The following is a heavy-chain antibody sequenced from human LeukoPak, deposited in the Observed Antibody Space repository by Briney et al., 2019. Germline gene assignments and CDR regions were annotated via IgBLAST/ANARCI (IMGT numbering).Heavy chain of an antibody. CDR1: GFTVSSNY. Sequence: PGGSLRLSCAASGFTVSSNYMSWVRQAPGKGLEWVSVIYSGGSTYYADSVKGRFTISRDNSKNTLYLQMNSLRAEDTAVYYCAKDHPLDYYYGMDVWGQGTTVTVSS. J-gene: IGHJ6*02. CDR2: IYSGGST. CDR3: AKDHPLDYYYGMDV. V-gene: IGHV3-66*01.